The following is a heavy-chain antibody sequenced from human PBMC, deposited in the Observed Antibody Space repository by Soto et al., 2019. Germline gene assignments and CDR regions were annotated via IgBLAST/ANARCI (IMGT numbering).Heavy chain of an antibody. Sequence: QVQLVQSGAEVKKPGASVKVSCKASGYTFTSFHISWVRQAPGQGLEWMGWISAYNGNTNYAQNLQGRVTMTTGTATSTAYMELRSLRSDATAMYYCARDSPPIASWGQGTLVTVSS. D-gene: IGHD3-3*02. V-gene: IGHV1-18*01. CDR3: ARDSPPIAS. CDR2: ISAYNGNT. J-gene: IGHJ5*02. CDR1: GYTFTSFH.